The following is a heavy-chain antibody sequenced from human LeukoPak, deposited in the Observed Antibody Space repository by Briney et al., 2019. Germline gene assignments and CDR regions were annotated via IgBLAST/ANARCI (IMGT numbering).Heavy chain of an antibody. CDR1: GYTFTSSG. V-gene: IGHV1-18*01. Sequence: ASVKVSCKASGYTFTSSGISWVRQAPGQGLEWMVWISGYDGRTNYAQKFQDRVIMTTDTSTSTAYMELRSLRSDDTAVYYCARDWNYRGLDVWGQGTTVTVSS. J-gene: IGHJ6*02. CDR2: ISGYDGRT. D-gene: IGHD1-7*01. CDR3: ARDWNYRGLDV.